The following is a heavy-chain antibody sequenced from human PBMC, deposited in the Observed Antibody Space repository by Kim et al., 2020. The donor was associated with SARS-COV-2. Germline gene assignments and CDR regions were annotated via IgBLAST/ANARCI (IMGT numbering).Heavy chain of an antibody. Sequence: GGSLRLSCAASGFTFSEYWMHWVRQAPGKGLVWVSRIIPDGRSTSYADSVKGRFTISRDNAKNSLYLQMNSLRAEDTAVYYCASGLNPGQKWGKGNLVTV. CDR2: IIPDGRST. V-gene: IGHV3-74*01. CDR1: GFTFSEYW. CDR3: ASGLNPGQK. J-gene: IGHJ4*02.